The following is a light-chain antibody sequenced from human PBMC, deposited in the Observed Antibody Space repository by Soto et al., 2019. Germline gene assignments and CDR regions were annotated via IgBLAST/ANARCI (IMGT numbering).Light chain of an antibody. Sequence: DIQMPQSPHSLSACIGNRVTNPDRASQSVSTYLNWYQQKPGKAPNLLIYAASSLQSGVPSRFSGGGSGTDFTLTISSLQPEDFATYYCQQNNTSPLTFGRGTKGDIK. CDR2: AAS. V-gene: IGKV1-39*01. CDR3: QQNNTSPLT. CDR1: QSVSTY. J-gene: IGKJ4*01.